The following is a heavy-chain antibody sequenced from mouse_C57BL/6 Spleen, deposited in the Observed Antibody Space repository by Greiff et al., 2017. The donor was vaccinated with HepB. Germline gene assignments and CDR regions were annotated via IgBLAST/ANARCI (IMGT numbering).Heavy chain of an antibody. CDR1: GFTFSSYA. J-gene: IGHJ1*03. V-gene: IGHV5-9-1*02. CDR3: TRVDYYGSSYWYFDV. Sequence: EVMLVESGEGLVKPGGSLKLSCAASGFTFSSYAMSWVRQTPEKRLEWVAYISSGGEYIYYADTVKGRFTISRDNARNTLYLQMSSLKSEDTAMYYCTRVDYYGSSYWYFDVWGTGTTVTVSS. D-gene: IGHD1-1*01. CDR2: ISSGGEYI.